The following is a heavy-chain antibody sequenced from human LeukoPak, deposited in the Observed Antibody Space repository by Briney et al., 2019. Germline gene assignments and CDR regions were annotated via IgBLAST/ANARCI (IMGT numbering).Heavy chain of an antibody. D-gene: IGHD6-13*01. CDR2: ISYDGSNK. CDR3: ARDRYLAAAGYFDY. J-gene: IGHJ4*02. Sequence: GGSLRLSCAASGFTFSSYAMHWLRQAPGKGLEWVAVISYDGSNKYYADSVKGRFTISRDNSKNTLYLQMNSLRAEDTAVYYCARDRYLAAAGYFDYWGQGTLVTVSS. CDR1: GFTFSSYA. V-gene: IGHV3-30*04.